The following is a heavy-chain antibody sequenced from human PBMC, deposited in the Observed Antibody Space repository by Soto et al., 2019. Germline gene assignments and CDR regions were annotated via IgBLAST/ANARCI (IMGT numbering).Heavy chain of an antibody. Sequence: EVQLLESGGGLVQPGGSRRLSCPASGFTFGSYAMSWVGQAPGKGLEWVSLISGTGDSSEYANSVKGRFTISRDYSKTTVFLQMNSLRAEDTAVYFCAKDNGNYGSGSFSHWGQGTLVTVSS. D-gene: IGHD3-10*01. CDR1: GFTFGSYA. CDR3: AKDNGNYGSGSFSH. V-gene: IGHV3-23*01. J-gene: IGHJ4*02. CDR2: ISGTGDSS.